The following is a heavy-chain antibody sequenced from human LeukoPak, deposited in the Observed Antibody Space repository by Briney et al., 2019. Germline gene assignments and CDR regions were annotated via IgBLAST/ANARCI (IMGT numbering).Heavy chain of an antibody. CDR1: GGSISSYF. CDR3: AREAPGGSGWTYFDY. V-gene: IGHV4-59*01. J-gene: IGHJ4*02. CDR2: IYYSGSS. D-gene: IGHD6-19*01. Sequence: SETLSLTCTVSGGSISSYFWSWIRQPPGKGLEWIGYIYYSGSSNYNPSLKSRVTISVDTSKNQLSLKLTSVTAADTAVYYCAREAPGGSGWTYFDYWGQGSLVTVSS.